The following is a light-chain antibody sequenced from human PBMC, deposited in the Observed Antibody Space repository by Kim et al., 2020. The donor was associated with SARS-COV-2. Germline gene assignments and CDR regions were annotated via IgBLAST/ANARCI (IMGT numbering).Light chain of an antibody. CDR1: QSISNY. CDR2: DAS. Sequence: EIVLTQSPATLSLSPGERATLSCRASQSISNYLAWYQQKPGQAPRLLISDASTRAAAIPARFSGSGSGTDFTLTISSLEPEDFAVYYCQQRSNGLTFGGGTKVDIK. CDR3: QQRSNGLT. V-gene: IGKV3-11*01. J-gene: IGKJ4*01.